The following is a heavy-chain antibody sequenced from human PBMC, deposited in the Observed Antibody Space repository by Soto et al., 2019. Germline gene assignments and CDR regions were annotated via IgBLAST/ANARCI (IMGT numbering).Heavy chain of an antibody. D-gene: IGHD6-13*01. J-gene: IGHJ6*03. CDR3: ARRGYGSRWPNVYMDV. Sequence: EAQLVESGGGLVQPGGSLRLSCAASGFTFSNYEMHWVRQAPGKGLEYVSGIGNNGAHTDYAKSVKGRFTISRDNSEDTLYLQMGSLRAEDMALYYCARRGYGSRWPNVYMDVWGKGTTVTVSS. CDR1: GFTFSNYE. CDR2: IGNNGAHT. V-gene: IGHV3-64*01.